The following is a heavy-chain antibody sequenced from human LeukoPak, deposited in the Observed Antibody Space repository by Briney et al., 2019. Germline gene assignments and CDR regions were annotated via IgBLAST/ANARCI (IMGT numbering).Heavy chain of an antibody. CDR1: GFTFSSYS. J-gene: IGHJ4*02. CDR2: ISSSSTYI. D-gene: IGHD4-11*01. CDR3: ARDGSTVTNYYFDY. Sequence: GSLRLSCAASGFTFSSYSMNWVRQAPGKGLEWVSSISSSSTYIYYADSVKGRFTISRDNAKNSLYLQMNSLRAEDTAVYYCARDGSTVTNYYFDYWGQGTLVTVSS. V-gene: IGHV3-21*01.